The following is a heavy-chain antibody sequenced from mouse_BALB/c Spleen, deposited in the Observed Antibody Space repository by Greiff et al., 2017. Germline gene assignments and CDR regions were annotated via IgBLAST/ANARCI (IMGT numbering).Heavy chain of an antibody. Sequence: VQLQQSGAELVKPGASVKLSCTASGFNFKDSYMHWVKQRPEQGLEWIGSIDPENGNTKYDPKFQGKATITADKSSNTAYLQLSSLTSEDTAVYYCASGNSYLDYWGQGTTLTVSS. J-gene: IGHJ2*01. CDR2: IDPENGNT. V-gene: IGHV14-3*02. CDR1: GFNFKDSY. D-gene: IGHD2-1*01. CDR3: ASGNSYLDY.